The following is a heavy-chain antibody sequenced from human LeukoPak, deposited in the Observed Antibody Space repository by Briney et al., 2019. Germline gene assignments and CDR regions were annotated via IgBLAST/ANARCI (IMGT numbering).Heavy chain of an antibody. CDR2: IRYDGSNK. CDR3: AKDRAEGYAYYYYYMDV. J-gene: IGHJ6*03. V-gene: IGHV3-30*02. D-gene: IGHD5-12*01. CDR1: GFTFSSYG. Sequence: PGGSLRLSCAASGFTFSSYGMHWVRQAPGKGLEWVEFIRYDGSNKYYADSVKDRFTISRDNSENTLYLQMNSLRADDTAVYYCAKDRAEGYAYYYYYMDVWGKGTTVTVSS.